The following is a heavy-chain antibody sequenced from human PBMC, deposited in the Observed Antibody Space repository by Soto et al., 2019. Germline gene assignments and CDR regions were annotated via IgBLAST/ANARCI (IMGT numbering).Heavy chain of an antibody. V-gene: IGHV4-31*03. J-gene: IGHJ4*02. D-gene: IGHD3-16*01. CDR1: GGSISSGFYS. Sequence: QVQLQESGPGLVKPSQTLSLTCTVSGGSISSGFYSWSWIRQYPGKGLEWIGYINYSGSTFYNPSLTSRVTISADTSKNQFSLQLGSVTAADTAVYYCARDASRRSGGGDYWGPGTLVTVSS. CDR2: INYSGST. CDR3: ARDASRRSGGGDY.